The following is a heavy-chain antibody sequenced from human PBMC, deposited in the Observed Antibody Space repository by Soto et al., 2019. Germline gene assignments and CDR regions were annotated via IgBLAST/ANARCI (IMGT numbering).Heavy chain of an antibody. V-gene: IGHV1-46*02. CDR2: INLRGGTT. CDR3: ARGPDDSDVPRWDH. J-gene: IGHJ4*02. Sequence: QLQLVQSGPEVRKPGASVRLSCATSGYNFNQYYIHWVRQAPGQGLEWMGIINLRGGTTEYAHKFRGRVTVTGDTSTRTAYMELSSLRSDDTAVYFCARGPDDSDVPRWDHWGQGTLITVSS. D-gene: IGHD4-17*01. CDR1: GYNFNQYY.